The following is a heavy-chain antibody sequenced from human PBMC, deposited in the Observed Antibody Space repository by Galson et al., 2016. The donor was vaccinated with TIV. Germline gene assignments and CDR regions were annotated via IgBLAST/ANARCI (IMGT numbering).Heavy chain of an antibody. V-gene: IGHV1-2*02. J-gene: IGHJ4*02. CDR3: TTERSYGYNDH. D-gene: IGHD5-12*01. Sequence: RQAPGQRPEWMGWIDPNTGGTYFAQNFRGRVTMTRDTSITTVYMELSSLRTEDTAMYYCTTERSYGYNDHWGQGTLVTVSS. CDR2: IDPNTGGT.